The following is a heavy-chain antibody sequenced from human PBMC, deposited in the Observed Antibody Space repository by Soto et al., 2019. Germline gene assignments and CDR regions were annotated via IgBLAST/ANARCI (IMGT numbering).Heavy chain of an antibody. J-gene: IGHJ6*02. D-gene: IGHD2-2*01. Sequence: RGESLKISCKGSGYSFTSYWSSWVRQMPGKGLEWMGRIDPSDSYTNYSPSFQGHVTISADKSISTAYLQWSSLKASDTAMYYCASGYCSSTSCYPPAGMDVWGQGTTVTVS. CDR2: IDPSDSYT. V-gene: IGHV5-10-1*01. CDR3: ASGYCSSTSCYPPAGMDV. CDR1: GYSFTSYW.